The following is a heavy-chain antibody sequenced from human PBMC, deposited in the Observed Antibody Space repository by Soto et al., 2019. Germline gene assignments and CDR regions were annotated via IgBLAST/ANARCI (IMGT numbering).Heavy chain of an antibody. V-gene: IGHV4-39*01. Sequence: SQTLSLTCSVFCDSISSRTYYRGFLRQPPGKGLEWIGNVYSSGITHYNPSLKSRVTISADRSNNQFSLKMNSVTAADTAVYYCAGRTSLASVEIFSGGLSGYNWVDPWGRGTLVTVSS. CDR3: AGRTSLASVEIFSGGLSGYNWVDP. CDR1: CDSISSRTYY. CDR2: VYSSGIT. J-gene: IGHJ5*01. D-gene: IGHD3-3*01.